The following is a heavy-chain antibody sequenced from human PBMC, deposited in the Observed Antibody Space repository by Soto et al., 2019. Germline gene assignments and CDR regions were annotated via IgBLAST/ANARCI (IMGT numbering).Heavy chain of an antibody. CDR1: GVSISSNYY. V-gene: IGHV4-4*02. J-gene: IGHJ4*02. CDR3: VRSVGWYAIDY. D-gene: IGHD6-19*01. Sequence: QVLLQESGPGLVQPSGTLSLSCAGSGVSISSNYYWGWVRQSPGKGLEWLGDISHIGSVNYSPSLMSRVTVSMDRSENQFSLKLNSVTAADTAVYYCVRSVGWYAIDYWGQGTLVIVSS. CDR2: ISHIGSV.